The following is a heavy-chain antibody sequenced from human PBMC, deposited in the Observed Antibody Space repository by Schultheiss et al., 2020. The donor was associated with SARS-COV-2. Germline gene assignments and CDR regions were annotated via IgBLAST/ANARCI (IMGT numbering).Heavy chain of an antibody. D-gene: IGHD5-24*01. CDR2: IYHSGST. V-gene: IGHV4-39*07. CDR1: GGSISSGDYC. J-gene: IGHJ3*02. Sequence: SETLSLTCTVSGGSISSGDYCWGWIRQPPGKGLEWIGSIYHSGSTNYNPSLKSRVTISVDTSKNQFSLKLSSVTAADTAVYYCARAFRDGYSDAFDIWGQGTMVTVSS. CDR3: ARAFRDGYSDAFDI.